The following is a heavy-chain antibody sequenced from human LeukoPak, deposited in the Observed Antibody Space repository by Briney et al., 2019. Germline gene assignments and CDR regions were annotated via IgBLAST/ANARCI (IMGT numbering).Heavy chain of an antibody. D-gene: IGHD3-22*01. J-gene: IGHJ4*02. Sequence: PSETLSLTCTVSGGSISSSSYYWGWIRQPPGKGLEWIGSIYYSGSTYYNPFLKSRVTISVDTSKNQFSLKLSSVTAADTAVYYCARAKHQAYYYDSSGYYQYYFDYWGQGTLVTVSS. CDR1: GGSISSSSYY. CDR2: IYYSGST. CDR3: ARAKHQAYYYDSSGYYQYYFDY. V-gene: IGHV4-39*07.